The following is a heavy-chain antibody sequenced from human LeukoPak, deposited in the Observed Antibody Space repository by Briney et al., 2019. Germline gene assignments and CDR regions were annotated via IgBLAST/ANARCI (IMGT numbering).Heavy chain of an antibody. D-gene: IGHD3-10*01. V-gene: IGHV1-69*13. CDR2: IIPMLGTS. CDR3: ARSRVRGLIILAFDY. J-gene: IGHJ4*02. CDR1: GGTLSNYA. Sequence: ASVTVSCKTSGGTLSNYAISWVRQAPGQGLEWMGGIIPMLGTSDHAQRFQGRLTITADESTSTAYMELSSLRSEDTAIYYCARSRVRGLIILAFDYWGQGTLVTVSS.